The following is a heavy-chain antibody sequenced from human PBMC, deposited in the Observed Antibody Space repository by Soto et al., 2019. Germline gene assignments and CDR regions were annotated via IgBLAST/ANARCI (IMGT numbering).Heavy chain of an antibody. J-gene: IGHJ6*02. CDR3: ARDRGTGTTSYYYGMDV. V-gene: IGHV1-2*02. Sequence: VSVKVSCKASGYTFTGYYMHWVRQAPGQGLEWMGWINPNSGGTNYAQKFQGRVTMTRDTSISTAYMELSRLRSDDTAVYYCARDRGTGTTSYYYGMDVWGQGTTVTVSS. CDR1: GYTFTGYY. CDR2: INPNSGGT. D-gene: IGHD1-1*01.